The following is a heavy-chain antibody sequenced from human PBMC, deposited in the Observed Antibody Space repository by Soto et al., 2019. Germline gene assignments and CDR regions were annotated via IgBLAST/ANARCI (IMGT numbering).Heavy chain of an antibody. CDR1: GGSISSSSYY. CDR2: IYYSGST. D-gene: IGHD2-2*01. Sequence: SETLSLTCTVSGGSISSSSYYWGWIRQPPGKGLEWIGSIYYSGSTYYNPSLKSRVTTSVDTSKNQFSLKLSSVTAADTAVYYCARRVVGYCSSTSCSYYYYYYYMDVWGKGTTVTVSS. J-gene: IGHJ6*03. CDR3: ARRVVGYCSSTSCSYYYYYYYMDV. V-gene: IGHV4-39*01.